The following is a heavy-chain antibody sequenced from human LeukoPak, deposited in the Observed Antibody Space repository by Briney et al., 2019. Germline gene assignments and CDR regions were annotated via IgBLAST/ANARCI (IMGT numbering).Heavy chain of an antibody. CDR2: INPSGGST. Sequence: GASVKVSCKASGYTFTSYYMHWVRQAPGQGLEWMGIINPSGGSTSYAQKFQGRVTMTRDTSTSTVYMELSSLRSEDTAVYYCARDLRAYYYDSSGYLSYWGQGTLVTVSS. D-gene: IGHD3-22*01. CDR1: GYTFTSYY. CDR3: ARDLRAYYYDSSGYLSY. J-gene: IGHJ4*02. V-gene: IGHV1-46*01.